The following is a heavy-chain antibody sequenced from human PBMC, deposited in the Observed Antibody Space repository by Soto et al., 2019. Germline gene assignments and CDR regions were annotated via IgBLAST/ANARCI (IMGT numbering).Heavy chain of an antibody. CDR3: AKAANYNNTPYNWCDR. CDR2: ISGGGGTT. V-gene: IGHV3-23*01. Sequence: PWGSLRLSCAASGFTFSSYAMSWVRQAPGKGLEWVSAISGGGGTTYYGDSVKGRFTISRDNSKNTLYLQMNSLRAGDTAIYYCAKAANYNNTPYNWCDRWGKGNMVSVSS. D-gene: IGHD4-4*01. J-gene: IGHJ5*02. CDR1: GFTFSSYA.